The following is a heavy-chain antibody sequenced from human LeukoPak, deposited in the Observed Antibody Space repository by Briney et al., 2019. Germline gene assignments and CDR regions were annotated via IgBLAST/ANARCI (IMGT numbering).Heavy chain of an antibody. V-gene: IGHV3-23*01. Sequence: GGSLRLSCAASGFTVGSHAMTWVRQAPGKGLEWVSGITYSGVNTYYAGSVKGRFTISRDNSRNTLFLQMDSLRAEDTAVYYCAKDKLPTAMFSYVYWGQGTLVTVSS. CDR2: ITYSGVNT. CDR1: GFTVGSHA. D-gene: IGHD2-2*01. CDR3: AKDKLPTAMFSYVY. J-gene: IGHJ4*02.